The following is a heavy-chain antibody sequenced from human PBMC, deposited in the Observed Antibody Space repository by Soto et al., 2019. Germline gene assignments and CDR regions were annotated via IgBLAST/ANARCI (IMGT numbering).Heavy chain of an antibody. CDR2: IVPVFGTP. V-gene: IGHV1-69*01. J-gene: IGHJ3*02. CDR3: TRPSSGYYHDAFDI. Sequence: QVQLMQSGAEVKKPGSSVKVSCKASGGSFPSDTISWVRQAPGQGLEWLGGIVPVFGTPNHAQKFQGRVTISADGSTNTAYMELTSLRPEDTAVYSCTRPSSGYYHDAFDIWGQGTLVTVSS. D-gene: IGHD3-22*01. CDR1: GGSFPSDT.